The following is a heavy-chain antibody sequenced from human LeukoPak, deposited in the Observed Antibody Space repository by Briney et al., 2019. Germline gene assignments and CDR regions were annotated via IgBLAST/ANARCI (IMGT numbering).Heavy chain of an antibody. V-gene: IGHV1-69*04. CDR1: GGTFSSYA. Sequence: VASVKVSCKASGGTFSSYAISWVRQAPGQGLEWMGRIIPILGIANYAQKFQGRVTITADKSTSTAYMELSSLRSEDTAVYYCARAPETYSGSSGAFDIWGQGTMVTVSS. J-gene: IGHJ3*02. CDR2: IIPILGIA. CDR3: ARAPETYSGSSGAFDI. D-gene: IGHD1-26*01.